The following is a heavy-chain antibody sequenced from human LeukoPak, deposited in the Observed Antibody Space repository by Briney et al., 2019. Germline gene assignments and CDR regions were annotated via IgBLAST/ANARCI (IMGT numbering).Heavy chain of an antibody. V-gene: IGHV4-39*07. CDR2: IYYSGST. CDR1: GGSICSSSYY. Sequence: PSETLSLTCTVSGGSICSSSYYWGWIRQPPGKGLEWIGSIYYSGSTYYNPSLKSRVTISVDTSKNQLSLRLGSVTAADTAVYFCARDDMEGYNYWAWYFDLWGRGTLVTVSS. D-gene: IGHD5-24*01. CDR3: ARDDMEGYNYWAWYFDL. J-gene: IGHJ2*01.